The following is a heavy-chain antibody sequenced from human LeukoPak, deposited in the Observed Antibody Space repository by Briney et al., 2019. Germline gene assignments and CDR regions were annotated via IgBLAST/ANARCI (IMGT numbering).Heavy chain of an antibody. V-gene: IGHV1-2*02. Sequence: ASVKVSCKASGYTFNGYYMLWVRQAPGPGLEWMGRINPSSGGTNYGQKFQGRVTMTRDTSISTAYMELSRLRSDDTAVYDCARLRGRRGYSYGSGYYFDYWGQGTLVTVSS. CDR1: GYTFNGYY. J-gene: IGHJ4*02. CDR2: INPSSGGT. CDR3: ARLRGRRGYSYGSGYYFDY. D-gene: IGHD5-18*01.